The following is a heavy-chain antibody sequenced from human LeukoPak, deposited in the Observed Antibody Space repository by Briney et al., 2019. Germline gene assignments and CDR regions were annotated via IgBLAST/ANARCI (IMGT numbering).Heavy chain of an antibody. J-gene: IGHJ6*03. CDR1: GYTFTGYY. CDR3: ARDPANVDTKFYYYMDV. CDR2: INPNSGGT. V-gene: IGHV1-2*02. Sequence: GASVKVSCKASGYTFTGYYMHWVRQAPGQGLEWMGWINPNSGGTNYAQKFQGRVTMTRDTSISTAYMELSRLRSDDTAVYYCARDPANVDTKFYYYMDVWGKGTTVTVSS. D-gene: IGHD5-18*01.